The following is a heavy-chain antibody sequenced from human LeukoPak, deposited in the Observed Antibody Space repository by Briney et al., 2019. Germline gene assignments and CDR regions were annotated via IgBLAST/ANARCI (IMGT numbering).Heavy chain of an antibody. V-gene: IGHV3-23*01. J-gene: IGHJ4*02. CDR2: ISSSGGST. CDR1: GFTFSSYA. Sequence: GGSLRLSCAASGFTFSSYAMSWVRQAPGKGLEWVSVISSSGGSTYYADSVKGRFTISRDNSKNTLYLQMNSLRAEDTAVYYCAKVPHRLWFGEAPDYWGQGTLVTVSS. D-gene: IGHD3-10*01. CDR3: AKVPHRLWFGEAPDY.